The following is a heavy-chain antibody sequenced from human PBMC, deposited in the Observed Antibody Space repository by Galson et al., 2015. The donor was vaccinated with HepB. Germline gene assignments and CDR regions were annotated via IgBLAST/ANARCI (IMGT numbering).Heavy chain of an antibody. CDR1: GYSFTSYW. CDR3: ATHCSSTSCYANWFDP. Sequence: QSGAEVKKPGESLRISCKGSGYSFTSYWISWVRQMPGKGLEWMGRIDPSDSYTNYSPSFQGHVTISADKSISTAYLQWSSLKASDTAMYYCATHCSSTSCYANWFDPWGQGTLVTVSS. D-gene: IGHD2-2*01. J-gene: IGHJ5*02. V-gene: IGHV5-10-1*01. CDR2: IDPSDSYT.